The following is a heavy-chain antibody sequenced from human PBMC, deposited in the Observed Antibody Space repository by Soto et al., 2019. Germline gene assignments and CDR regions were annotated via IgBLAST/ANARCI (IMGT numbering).Heavy chain of an antibody. CDR3: ARMSGPGYCTTTGCPTIDY. CDR1: GFIFSNYG. D-gene: IGHD2-2*01. CDR2: TWYDGSKK. J-gene: IGHJ4*02. Sequence: GGSLRLSCAASGFIFSNYGMNWVRQVPGKGPEWVAVTWYDGSKKYYADSVKGRFAISRDNSKNTLHLQINSLRAEDTAVYYCARMSGPGYCTTTGCPTIDYWGQGPLVTV. V-gene: IGHV3-33*01.